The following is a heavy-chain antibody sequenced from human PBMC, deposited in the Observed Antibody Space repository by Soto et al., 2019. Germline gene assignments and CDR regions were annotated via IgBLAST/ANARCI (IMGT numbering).Heavy chain of an antibody. J-gene: IGHJ5*02. D-gene: IGHD4-17*01. CDR1: GFTFSSYA. V-gene: IGHV3-30-3*01. Sequence: QVQLVESGGGVVQPGRSLRLSCAASGFTFSSYAMHWVRQAPGKGLEWVAVISYDGSNKYYADSVKGRFTISRDNSKNMFYLEMNSLRAEDTAVYYCARDSLDYGDYPYNWFDPWGQGTLVTVSS. CDR3: ARDSLDYGDYPYNWFDP. CDR2: ISYDGSNK.